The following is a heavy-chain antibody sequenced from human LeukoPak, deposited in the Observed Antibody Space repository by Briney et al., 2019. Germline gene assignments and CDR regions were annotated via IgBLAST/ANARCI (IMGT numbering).Heavy chain of an antibody. D-gene: IGHD2-2*01. Sequence: GRSLRLSCAASGFTFSSYAMHWVRQAPGKGLEWVAVISYDGSNKYYADSVKGRFTISRDNSKNTLYLQMNSLRAEDTAAYYCAREDIVVVPAAIAKNYFDYWGQGTLVTVSS. J-gene: IGHJ4*02. V-gene: IGHV3-30*04. CDR2: ISYDGSNK. CDR1: GFTFSSYA. CDR3: AREDIVVVPAAIAKNYFDY.